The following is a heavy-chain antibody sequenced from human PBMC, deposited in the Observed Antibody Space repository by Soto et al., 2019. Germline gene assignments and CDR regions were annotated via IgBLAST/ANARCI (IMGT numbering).Heavy chain of an antibody. Sequence: PGGSLRLSCAASGFSVSSNYMSWVLQAPGKGLECVSVIYSGGSTYYADYGKGRLTISRDNSKNTLYLQMNSLRGEDAAVYCCARVSGPVVGRGVPYDYYAIDVWGQGSTVTVS. CDR2: IYSGGST. D-gene: IGHD3-10*01. CDR3: ARVSGPVVGRGVPYDYYAIDV. V-gene: IGHV3-53*01. J-gene: IGHJ6*02. CDR1: GFSVSSNY.